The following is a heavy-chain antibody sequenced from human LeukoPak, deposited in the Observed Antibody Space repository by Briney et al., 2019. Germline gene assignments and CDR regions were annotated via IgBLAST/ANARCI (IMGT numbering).Heavy chain of an antibody. CDR3: ARDYDSSGYYSDY. J-gene: IGHJ4*02. CDR2: INPSSGGT. D-gene: IGHD3-22*01. V-gene: IGHV1-2*02. Sequence: VASVKVSCKASGYTFTGYYMHWVRQAPGQGLEWMGWINPSSGGTNYAQKFQGRVTMTRDTSISTAYMELSRLRSDDTAVYYCARDYDSSGYYSDYWGQGTLVTVSS. CDR1: GYTFTGYY.